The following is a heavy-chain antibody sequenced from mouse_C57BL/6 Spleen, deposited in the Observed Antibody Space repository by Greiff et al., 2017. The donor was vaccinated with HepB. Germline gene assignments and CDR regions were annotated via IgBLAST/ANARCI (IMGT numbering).Heavy chain of an antibody. CDR3: GYGSSPYYAMDY. J-gene: IGHJ4*01. Sequence: VKLMESGPELVKPGASVKISCKASGYAFSSSWMNWVKQRPGKGLEWIGRIYPGDGDTNYNGKFKGKATLTADKSSSTAYMQLSSLTSEDSAVYCCGYGSSPYYAMDYWGQGTSVTVSS. CDR1: GYAFSSSW. V-gene: IGHV1-82*01. D-gene: IGHD1-1*01. CDR2: IYPGDGDT.